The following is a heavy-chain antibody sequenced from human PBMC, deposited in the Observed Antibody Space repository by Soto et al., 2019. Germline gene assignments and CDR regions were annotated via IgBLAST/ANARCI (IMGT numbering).Heavy chain of an antibody. J-gene: IGHJ4*02. CDR1: GDSISSRSYY. Sequence: PSETLSLTCTVTGDSISSRSYYWGWIRQPPGKGLEWIGSIYYSGSTYNNPSLRSRVSMSIDASKDQFSLKLKSVTAADTALYFCARQGTSVVTPAYFDVWGRGSMVTVSS. CDR2: IYYSGST. D-gene: IGHD2-21*02. CDR3: ARQGTSVVTPAYFDV. V-gene: IGHV4-39*01.